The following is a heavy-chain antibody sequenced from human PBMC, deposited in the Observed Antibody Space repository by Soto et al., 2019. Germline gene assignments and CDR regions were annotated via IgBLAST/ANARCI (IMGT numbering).Heavy chain of an antibody. J-gene: IGHJ5*02. Sequence: SETLSLTCAVYGGSFSGYYWSWIRQPPGKGLEWIGEINHSGSTNYNPSLKSRVTISVDTSKNQFSLKLSSVTAADTAVYYCARGPEHWNYVPNNWFDPWGQGTLVTVSS. D-gene: IGHD1-7*01. CDR3: ARGPEHWNYVPNNWFDP. V-gene: IGHV4-34*01. CDR1: GGSFSGYY. CDR2: INHSGST.